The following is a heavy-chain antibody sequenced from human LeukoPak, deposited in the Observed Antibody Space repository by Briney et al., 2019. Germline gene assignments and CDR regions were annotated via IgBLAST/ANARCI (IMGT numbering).Heavy chain of an antibody. CDR3: ARVGVGP. V-gene: IGHV1-3*01. D-gene: IGHD2-8*01. CDR2: MNPSNGNT. J-gene: IGHJ5*02. CDR1: GYTFTSYG. Sequence: ASVKVSFKASGYTFTSYGILWVRQAPGQRLEWMGWMNPSNGNTKYSQKFQGRFSISRDTSATTAYMELSSLRSEDTAVYYCARVGVGPWGQGTLVTVSS.